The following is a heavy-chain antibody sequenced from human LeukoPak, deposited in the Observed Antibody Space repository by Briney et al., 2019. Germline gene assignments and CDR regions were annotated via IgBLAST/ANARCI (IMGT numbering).Heavy chain of an antibody. V-gene: IGHV3-30*04. D-gene: IGHD5-18*01. CDR1: GFTLSSYA. Sequence: PGGSLRLSCAASGFTLSSYAMSWVRQAPGKGLEWVAVISYDGSNKYYADSVKGRFTISRDNSKNTLYLQMNSLRAEDTAVYYCARDVDTAMGNAFDIWGQGTMVTVSS. CDR2: ISYDGSNK. J-gene: IGHJ3*02. CDR3: ARDVDTAMGNAFDI.